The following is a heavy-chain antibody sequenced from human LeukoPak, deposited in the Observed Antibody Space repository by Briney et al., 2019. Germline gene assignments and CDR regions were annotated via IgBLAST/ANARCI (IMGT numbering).Heavy chain of an antibody. CDR1: GFTFSSYW. D-gene: IGHD2-2*01. CDR3: ASSTQISKYADY. Sequence: GGSLRLSCAASGFTFSSYWMHWVRQAPLQGLVWVSRINSDGSITTYADSVRGRFTISRDNAKSTLYLQMNSLRAEDTAVYYCASSTQISKYADYWGQGALVTVSS. J-gene: IGHJ4*02. V-gene: IGHV3-74*01. CDR2: INSDGSIT.